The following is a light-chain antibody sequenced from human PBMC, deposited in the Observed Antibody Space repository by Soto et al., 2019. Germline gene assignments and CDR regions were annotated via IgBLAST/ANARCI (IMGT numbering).Light chain of an antibody. J-gene: IGKJ5*01. CDR2: GAS. V-gene: IGKV3-20*01. Sequence: EIVLTHSPGTLSLSPGERATLSCRASQSVSSSYLAWYQQKPGQAPRLLIYGASSRATGTPDRFSGSGSGTDFTLTISRLEPEDFAVYYCQQYGSSLPITFGQGTRLEIK. CDR3: QQYGSSLPIT. CDR1: QSVSSSY.